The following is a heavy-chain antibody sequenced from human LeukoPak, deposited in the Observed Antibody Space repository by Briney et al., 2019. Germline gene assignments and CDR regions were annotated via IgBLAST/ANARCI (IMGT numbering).Heavy chain of an antibody. Sequence: GGSLRLSCAASGFTFSSYWMHWVRQAPGKGLVWVSRINTDGSSTSYADSVKGRFTISRDNAKNTLYLQMNSLRAEDTAVYYCARERAGWLRLDYYMDVWGKGTTVTVSS. J-gene: IGHJ6*03. V-gene: IGHV3-74*01. CDR2: INTDGSST. CDR1: GFTFSSYW. D-gene: IGHD5-12*01. CDR3: ARERAGWLRLDYYMDV.